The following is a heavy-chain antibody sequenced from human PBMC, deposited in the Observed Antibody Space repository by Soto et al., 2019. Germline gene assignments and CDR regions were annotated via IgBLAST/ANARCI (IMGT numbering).Heavy chain of an antibody. CDR2: INPSGGST. D-gene: IGHD3-3*01. J-gene: IGHJ4*02. V-gene: IGHV1-46*01. CDR1: GYTFTSYY. CDR3: ARDSTPPTYYDFWSGPLYFDY. Sequence: GASVKVSCKASGYTFTSYYMHWVRQAPGQGLEWMGIINPSGGSTSYAQKFQGRVTMTRDTSTSTVYMELSSLRSEDTAVYYCARDSTPPTYYDFWSGPLYFDYSGQGTLVTVSS.